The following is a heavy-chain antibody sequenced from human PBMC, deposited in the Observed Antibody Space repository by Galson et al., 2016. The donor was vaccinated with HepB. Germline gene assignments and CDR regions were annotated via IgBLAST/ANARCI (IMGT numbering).Heavy chain of an antibody. Sequence: SETLSLTCVVYGASLNDYYWSWVRQPPGKGLEWVGEITHSGSINYNPSLKSRVTISVDTSNNHFSLKMSSVTAADTAVYYCATLARRNSGQYYFDNWGQGTLVTVSA. CDR2: ITHSGSI. CDR3: ATLARRNSGQYYFDN. J-gene: IGHJ4*02. D-gene: IGHD2/OR15-2a*01. V-gene: IGHV4-34*01. CDR1: GASLNDYY.